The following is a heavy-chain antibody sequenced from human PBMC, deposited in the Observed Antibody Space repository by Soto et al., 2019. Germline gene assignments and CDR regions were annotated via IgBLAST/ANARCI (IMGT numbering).Heavy chain of an antibody. V-gene: IGHV4-59*01. CDR1: GGSISSYY. Sequence: QVQLQESGPGLVKPSETLSLTCTVSGGSISSYYWSWIRQPPGKGLEWIGYIYYSGSTNYNPSLKSRVTISVDTSKKQFSLKLSSVTAADTAVYYCARAVYYDDSSGSNYYYGMDVWGQGTTVTVSS. CDR2: IYYSGST. J-gene: IGHJ6*02. CDR3: ARAVYYDDSSGSNYYYGMDV. D-gene: IGHD3-22*01.